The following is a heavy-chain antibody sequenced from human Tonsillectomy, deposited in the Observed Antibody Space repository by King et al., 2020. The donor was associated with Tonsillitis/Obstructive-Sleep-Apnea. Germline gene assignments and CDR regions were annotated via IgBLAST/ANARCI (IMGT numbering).Heavy chain of an antibody. V-gene: IGHV4-31*03. Sequence: VQLQESGPGLVKPSQTLSLTCTVSGGSISSGGYYWSWIRQHPGKGLEWIGYIYYSGSTYYNPSLKSRVTISVDTSKNQFSLKLRSGTAAETAVYYCARVVRFLEWSLPDSNWLDPWGQGTLVTASS. CDR3: ARVVRFLEWSLPDSNWLDP. J-gene: IGHJ5*02. D-gene: IGHD3-3*01. CDR1: GGSISSGGYY. CDR2: IYYSGST.